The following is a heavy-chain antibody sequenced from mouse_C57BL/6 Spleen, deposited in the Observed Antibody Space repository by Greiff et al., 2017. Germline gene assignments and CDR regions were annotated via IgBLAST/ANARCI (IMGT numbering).Heavy chain of an antibody. CDR3: AKGGTTVVADWDFDV. J-gene: IGHJ1*03. CDR2: IHPNSGST. V-gene: IGHV1-64*01. D-gene: IGHD1-1*01. CDR1: GYTFTGYW. Sequence: QVQLQQPGAELVKPGASVKLSCKASGYTFTGYWMHWVKQGPGQGLEWVGRIHPNSGSTNYTEKFKSKYTLTVDKSSTTAYMQLSSLTSEDSAVYYCAKGGTTVVADWDFDVWGTGTTVTVSA.